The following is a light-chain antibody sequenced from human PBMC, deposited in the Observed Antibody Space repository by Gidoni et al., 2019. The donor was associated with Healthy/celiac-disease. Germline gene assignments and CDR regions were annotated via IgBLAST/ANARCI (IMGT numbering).Light chain of an antibody. CDR1: QSVSSY. J-gene: IGKJ4*01. Sequence: EIVLTQSPATLSLSPGERATLSCRASQSVSSYLAWYQQKPGQAPRLLIYDASNRATGIPARFSGSGSGTDFTRTISSLEPEDFAVYYCQQRSNWPALTFXGXTKVEIK. V-gene: IGKV3-11*01. CDR3: QQRSNWPALT. CDR2: DAS.